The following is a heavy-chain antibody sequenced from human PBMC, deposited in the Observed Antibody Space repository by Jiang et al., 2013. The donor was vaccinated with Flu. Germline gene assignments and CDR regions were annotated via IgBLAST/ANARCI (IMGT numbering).Heavy chain of an antibody. J-gene: IGHJ4*02. Sequence: CPGLVKPSETLSLTCTVSGGSISSSSYYWGWIRQPPGKGLEWIGSIYYSGSTYYNPSLKSRVTISVDTSKNQFSLKLSSVTAADTAVYYCARLASMIVQDYFDYWGQGTLVTVSS. CDR2: IYYSGST. CDR1: GGSISSSSYY. D-gene: IGHD3-22*01. CDR3: ARLASMIVQDYFDY. V-gene: IGHV4-39*01.